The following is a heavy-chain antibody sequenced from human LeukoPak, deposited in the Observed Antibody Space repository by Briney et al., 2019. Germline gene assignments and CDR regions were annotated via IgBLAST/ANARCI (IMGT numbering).Heavy chain of an antibody. J-gene: IGHJ4*02. V-gene: IGHV1-8*01. Sequence: ASVKVSCKASGYTVTSYDINWVRQATGQGLEWMGWMNPNSGNTGYAQKFQGRVTMTRNTSISTAYMELSSLRSEDTAVYYCARGRSGSSWLDYWGQGSLVTVSS. D-gene: IGHD6-13*01. CDR3: ARGRSGSSWLDY. CDR2: MNPNSGNT. CDR1: GYTVTSYD.